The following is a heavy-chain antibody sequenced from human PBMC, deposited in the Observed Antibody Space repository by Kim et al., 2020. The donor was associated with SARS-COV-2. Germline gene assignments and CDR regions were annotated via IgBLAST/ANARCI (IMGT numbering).Heavy chain of an antibody. CDR3: ATDLLDGDYPRDYYYYYGMDV. V-gene: IGHV4-34*01. D-gene: IGHD4-17*01. Sequence: SETLSLTCAVYGGSFSGYYWSWIRQPPGKGLERIGEINHSGSTNYNPSLKSRVTISVDTSKNQFSLKLSSVTAADTAVYYCATDLLDGDYPRDYYYYYGMDVWGQGTTVTVSS. J-gene: IGHJ6*02. CDR1: GGSFSGYY. CDR2: INHSGST.